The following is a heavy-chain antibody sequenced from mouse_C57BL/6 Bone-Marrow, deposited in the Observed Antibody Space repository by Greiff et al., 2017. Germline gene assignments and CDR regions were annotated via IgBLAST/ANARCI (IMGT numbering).Heavy chain of an antibody. CDR3: ARRVAHWYFDV. CDR2: INPGSGGT. Sequence: QVQLKQSGAELVRPGTSVKVSCKASGYAFTNYLIEWVKQRPGQGLEWIGVINPGSGGTNYNEKFKGKATLTADKSSSTAYMQLSSLTSEDSAVYFCARRVAHWYFDVWGTGTTVTVSS. D-gene: IGHD1-1*01. V-gene: IGHV1-54*01. CDR1: GYAFTNYL. J-gene: IGHJ1*03.